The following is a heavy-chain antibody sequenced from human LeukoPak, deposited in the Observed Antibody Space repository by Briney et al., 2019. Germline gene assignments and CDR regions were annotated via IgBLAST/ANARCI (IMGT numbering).Heavy chain of an antibody. V-gene: IGHV4-38-2*02. Sequence: SETLSLTCAVSGYSITSAYYWSWIRQPPGKGLEWVGSINHSGTTYYNPSLRSRVTISVNTSKNQFSLILNSVTAADTAIYYCARDIPSGYMDVWGKGTTVTVSS. J-gene: IGHJ6*03. CDR3: ARDIPSGYMDV. CDR2: INHSGTT. CDR1: GYSITSAYY.